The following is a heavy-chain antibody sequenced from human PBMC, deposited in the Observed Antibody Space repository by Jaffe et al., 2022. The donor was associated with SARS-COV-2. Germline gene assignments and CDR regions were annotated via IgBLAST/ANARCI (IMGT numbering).Heavy chain of an antibody. CDR2: ISGSGGST. D-gene: IGHD3-22*01. CDR1: GFTFSSYA. Sequence: EVQLLESGGGLVQPGGSLRLSCAASGFTFSSYAMSWVRQAPGKGLEWVSAISGSGGSTYYADSVKGRFTISRDNSKNTLYLQMNSLRAEDTAVYYCAKEGTRGFSGYGFYYGMDVWGQGTTVTVSS. CDR3: AKEGTRGFSGYGFYYGMDV. J-gene: IGHJ6*02. V-gene: IGHV3-23*01.